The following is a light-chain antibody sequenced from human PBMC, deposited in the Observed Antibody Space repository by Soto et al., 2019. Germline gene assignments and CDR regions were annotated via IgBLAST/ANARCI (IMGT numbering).Light chain of an antibody. CDR3: QEYECAPIS. J-gene: IGKJ5*01. V-gene: IGKV3-20*01. Sequence: EIVLTQSPDTLSLSPGERATLSCRASQSIRSERVAWYQQKPGQAPRLVMFDASNRASGMPERYSGSGSGKDFTLTRARVEPDDFSVYYWQEYECAPISFGLWTRLEI. CDR1: QSIRSER. CDR2: DAS.